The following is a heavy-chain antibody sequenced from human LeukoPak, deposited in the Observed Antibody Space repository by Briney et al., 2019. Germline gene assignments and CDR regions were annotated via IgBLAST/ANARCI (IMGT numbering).Heavy chain of an antibody. V-gene: IGHV3-23*01. CDR2: ISGSGGST. CDR3: TTADLKIVVVPAAGY. Sequence: GGSLRLSCAASGFTFSSYAMSWVRQAPGKGLEWVSAISGSGGSTYYADSVKGRFTIFRDNSKNTLYLQMNSLRAEDTAVYYCTTADLKIVVVPAAGYWGQGTLVTVSS. J-gene: IGHJ4*02. D-gene: IGHD2-2*01. CDR1: GFTFSSYA.